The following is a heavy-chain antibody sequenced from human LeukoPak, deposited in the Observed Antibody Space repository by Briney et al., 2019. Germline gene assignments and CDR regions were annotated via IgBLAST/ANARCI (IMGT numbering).Heavy chain of an antibody. CDR1: GGTFSSYA. Sequence: GASVKVSCKASGGTFSSYAISWVRQAPGQGLEWMGRIIPILGIANYAQKFQGRVTITADKSTSTAYMELSSLRSEDTAVYYCAGGYSYGDGFDYWGQGTLVTVSS. D-gene: IGHD5-18*01. J-gene: IGHJ4*02. CDR3: AGGYSYGDGFDY. V-gene: IGHV1-69*04. CDR2: IIPILGIA.